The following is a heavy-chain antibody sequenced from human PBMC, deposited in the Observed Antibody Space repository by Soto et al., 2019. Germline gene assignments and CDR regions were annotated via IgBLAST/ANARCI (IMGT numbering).Heavy chain of an antibody. J-gene: IGHJ4*02. Sequence: QVQLQESGPGLVKPSETLSLTCTVSGGSISSYYWSWIRQPPGKGLEWIGYIYYSGSTNYNPSLKSRVTLSVDKSKNRFSLKLRSVTAAYTDVYYCARQISRSWPFDYWGQGNLVTVSS. V-gene: IGHV4-59*08. CDR2: IYYSGST. CDR1: GGSISSYY. CDR3: ARQISRSWPFDY. D-gene: IGHD6-13*01.